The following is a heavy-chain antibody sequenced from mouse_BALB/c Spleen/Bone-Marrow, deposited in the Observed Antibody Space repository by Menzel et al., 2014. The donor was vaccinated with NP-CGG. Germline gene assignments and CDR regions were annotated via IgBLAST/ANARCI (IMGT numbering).Heavy chain of an antibody. J-gene: IGHJ4*01. CDR1: GYTFSSYW. V-gene: IGHV1-9*01. Sequence: QVQLQQSGAELMKPGASVKISCKATGYTFSSYWIEWVKQRPGHGLEWIGEILPGRGSTNYNEKFKGKATFTSDTSSNTAYMQLSSLTSEDSAVYYCARWDTTAMDYWSQGTSVTVSS. CDR3: ARWDTTAMDY. D-gene: IGHD1-1*01. CDR2: ILPGRGST.